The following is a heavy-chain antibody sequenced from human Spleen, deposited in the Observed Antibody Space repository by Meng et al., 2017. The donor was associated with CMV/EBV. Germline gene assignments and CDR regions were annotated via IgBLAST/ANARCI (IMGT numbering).Heavy chain of an antibody. CDR3: TTVKSNILWFGETYFDY. CDR1: GFTVSRSY. Sequence: GESLKISCAASGFTVSRSYMYWVRQAPGKGLEWVGRIKSKTDGGTTDYAAPVKGRFTISRDDSKNTLYLQMNRLKTEDTAVYYCTTVKSNILWFGETYFDYWGQGTLVTVSS. V-gene: IGHV3-15*01. D-gene: IGHD3-10*01. J-gene: IGHJ4*02. CDR2: IKSKTDGGTT.